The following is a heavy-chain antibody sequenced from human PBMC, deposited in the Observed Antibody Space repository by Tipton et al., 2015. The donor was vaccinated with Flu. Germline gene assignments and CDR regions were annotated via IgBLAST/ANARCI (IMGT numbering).Heavy chain of an antibody. J-gene: IGHJ5*02. Sequence: VSGFTFRTFGMHWIRQPPGKGLEWIGYIHYSGSTNYNPSLKSRVTISVDTSKNQFSLQLNSVTAVDTAVYYCARDEAYYNYVWGTYRDQNWFDPWGQGTLVTVSS. V-gene: IGHV4-59*01. D-gene: IGHD3-16*02. CDR3: ARDEAYYNYVWGTYRDQNWFDP. CDR2: IHYSGST. CDR1: GFTFRTFG.